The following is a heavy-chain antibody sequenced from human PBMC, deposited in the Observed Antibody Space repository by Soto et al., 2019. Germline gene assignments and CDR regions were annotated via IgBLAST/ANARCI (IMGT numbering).Heavy chain of an antibody. V-gene: IGHV4-39*01. J-gene: IGHJ4*02. Sequence: AETLSLTFMVSGDSILSSDYYWGWIRQAPGKGLEWIGSISYTGSTLHNPSLRSRVTIYLETPKSQFSLKLSSGTATDTAVYYCTRLVVGATSVYVGFAQWGQGTLVAV. CDR3: TRLVVGATSVYVGFAQ. D-gene: IGHD1-26*01. CDR2: ISYTGST. CDR1: GDSILSSDYY.